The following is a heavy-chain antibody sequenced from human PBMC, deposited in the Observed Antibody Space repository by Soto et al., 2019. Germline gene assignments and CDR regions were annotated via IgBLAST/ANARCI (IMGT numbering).Heavy chain of an antibody. CDR1: GGTFSSYT. CDR2: IIPILGIA. D-gene: IGHD6-19*01. Sequence: QVQLVQSGAEVKKPGSSVKVSCKASGGTFSSYTISWVRQAPGQGLEWMGRIIPILGIANYAQKFQGRVTITADNSKSTAYMELSSLRSEDTAVYYCARGSSGWYVDWGQGTLVTVSS. CDR3: ARGSSGWYVD. V-gene: IGHV1-69*02. J-gene: IGHJ4*02.